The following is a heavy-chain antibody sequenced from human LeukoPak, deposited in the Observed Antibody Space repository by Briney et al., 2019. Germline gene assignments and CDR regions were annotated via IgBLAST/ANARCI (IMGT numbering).Heavy chain of an antibody. D-gene: IGHD2-2*01. CDR3: AKDGYCSSTSCSNDAFDI. J-gene: IGHJ3*02. V-gene: IGHV3-30-3*01. Sequence: GGSLRLSCAASGFTFSSYAMHWVRQAPGKGLEWVAVISYDGSNKYYADSVKGRFTISRDNSKNTLYLQMNSLRAEDTAVYYCAKDGYCSSTSCSNDAFDIWGQGTMVTVSS. CDR1: GFTFSSYA. CDR2: ISYDGSNK.